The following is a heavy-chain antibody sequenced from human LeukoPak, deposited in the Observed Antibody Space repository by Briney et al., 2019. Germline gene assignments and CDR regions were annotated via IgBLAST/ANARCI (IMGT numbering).Heavy chain of an antibody. Sequence: ASVKVSCKASGYTFTGYYMHWVRQAPGQGLEWMGWINPNSGGTNYAQKFQGRVTMTRDTSISTAYMELSRLRSDDTAVYYCARAMDIVVVPAAIEHNWFDPWGQGTLVTVSS. J-gene: IGHJ5*02. V-gene: IGHV1-2*02. D-gene: IGHD2-2*03. CDR1: GYTFTGYY. CDR2: INPNSGGT. CDR3: ARAMDIVVVPAAIEHNWFDP.